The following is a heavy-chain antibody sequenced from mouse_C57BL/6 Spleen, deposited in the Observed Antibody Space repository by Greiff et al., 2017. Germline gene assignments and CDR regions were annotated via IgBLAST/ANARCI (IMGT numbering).Heavy chain of an antibody. V-gene: IGHV1-54*01. CDR3: ARKAQALDY. Sequence: QVQLQQSGAELVRPGTSVKVSCKASGYAFTNYLIEWVKQRPGQGLEWIGVINPGSGGTNYNEKFKGKATLTADKSSSTAYMQLSSLTSEDSAVYFCARKAQALDYWGQGTTLTVAS. CDR1: GYAFTNYL. J-gene: IGHJ2*01. CDR2: INPGSGGT. D-gene: IGHD3-2*02.